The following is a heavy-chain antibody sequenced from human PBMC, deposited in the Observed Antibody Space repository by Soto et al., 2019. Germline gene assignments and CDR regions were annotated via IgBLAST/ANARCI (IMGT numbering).Heavy chain of an antibody. Sequence: QVQLVQSGAEVKKPGASVKVSCKASCYTFTIYGISWVRHAPGQGLAWMGWISAYNGNTNYAQNLQGRVTMTTDTSTSTADMELRSLRSDDTAVYYCARYLSVDGRWFDPWGQGTMVTVSS. CDR1: CYTFTIYG. CDR2: ISAYNGNT. V-gene: IGHV1-18*01. CDR3: ARYLSVDGRWFDP. J-gene: IGHJ5*02. D-gene: IGHD5-12*01.